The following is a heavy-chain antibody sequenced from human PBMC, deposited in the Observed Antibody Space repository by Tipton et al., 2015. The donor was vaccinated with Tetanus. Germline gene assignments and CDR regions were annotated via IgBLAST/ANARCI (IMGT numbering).Heavy chain of an antibody. V-gene: IGHV4-34*01. CDR2: INHSGSA. CDR1: GVSLTDYY. D-gene: IGHD6-19*01. Sequence: TLSLTCTVSGVSLTDYYWTWIRQPPGKGLEWIGEINHSGSAKYIPSLKSRATISVDTSKNQFSLNLSSVTAADTAVYYCARPVKQWLVPVDSWGQGTLVTASS. J-gene: IGHJ4*02. CDR3: ARPVKQWLVPVDS.